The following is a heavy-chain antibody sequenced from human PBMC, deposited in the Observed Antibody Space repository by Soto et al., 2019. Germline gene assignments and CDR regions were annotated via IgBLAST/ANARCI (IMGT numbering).Heavy chain of an antibody. Sequence: GGSMRDWSAASGCNSSSYGMSWVRKEQGKGPEWVSAISGSGGSTYYADAVKGRFTISRDNSKNTLYLQMNSLRAEDTAVYYFSKSYRAVAFYVAFDIWGQRTMVTVSS. CDR2: ISGSGGST. D-gene: IGHD6-19*01. CDR1: GCNSSSYG. J-gene: IGHJ3*02. CDR3: SKSYRAVAFYVAFDI. V-gene: IGHV3-23*01.